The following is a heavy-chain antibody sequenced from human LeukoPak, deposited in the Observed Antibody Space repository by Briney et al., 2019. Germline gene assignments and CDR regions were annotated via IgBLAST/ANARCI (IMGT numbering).Heavy chain of an antibody. V-gene: IGHV3-66*01. D-gene: IGHD3-16*01. CDR1: GFTVSSNY. Sequence: QAGGSLRLPCAASGFTVSSNYMSWVRQAPGKGLEWVSVIYSGGSTYYADSVKGRFTISRDNSKNTLYLQMNSLRAEDTAVYYCARGGNSPSDWFDPWGQGTLVTVSS. CDR2: IYSGGST. J-gene: IGHJ5*02. CDR3: ARGGNSPSDWFDP.